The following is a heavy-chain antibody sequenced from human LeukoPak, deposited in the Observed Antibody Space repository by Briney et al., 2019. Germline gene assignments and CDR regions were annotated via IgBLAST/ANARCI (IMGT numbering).Heavy chain of an antibody. CDR3: AASPPMTTEGYYYYYMDV. V-gene: IGHV1-58*01. J-gene: IGHJ6*03. CDR1: GFAFISSA. CDR2: IVGGRGNT. Sequence: SVKVSCKASGFAFISSAVQWVRQARGQRLEWIGWIVGGRGNTNYAQKFQERVTITRDMSTSTAYMELSSLRSEDTAVYYCAASPPMTTEGYYYYYMDVWAKGPRSPSP. D-gene: IGHD4-11*01.